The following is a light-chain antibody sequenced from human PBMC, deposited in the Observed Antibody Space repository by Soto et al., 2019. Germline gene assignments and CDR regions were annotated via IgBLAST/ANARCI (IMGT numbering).Light chain of an antibody. J-gene: IGKJ3*01. Sequence: DIQMTQSPSSLSASIGDRGTIACQASQDVNKFLSWYQQKSGKAPKLLIYDASNLETGVPSRFSGSGSVTHFTFTINSLQPEAVATYYCHQYDSLPFSFGPGTKVDIK. CDR3: HQYDSLPFS. CDR2: DAS. CDR1: QDVNKF. V-gene: IGKV1-33*01.